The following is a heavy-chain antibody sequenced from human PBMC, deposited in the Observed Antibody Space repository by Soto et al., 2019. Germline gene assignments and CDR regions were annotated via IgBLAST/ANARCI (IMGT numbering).Heavy chain of an antibody. CDR1: GFSISTGYY. Sequence: LSLTCAVSGFSISTGYYWGWIRQPPGKGLEWIATIYHSGTTYSNPSLKSRVTISVDTSKNQFSLKLSSVTAADTAVYYCARGLYYYDSSGYSPDYWGRGTLFTVSS. J-gene: IGHJ4*02. V-gene: IGHV4-38-2*01. D-gene: IGHD3-22*01. CDR2: IYHSGTT. CDR3: ARGLYYYDSSGYSPDY.